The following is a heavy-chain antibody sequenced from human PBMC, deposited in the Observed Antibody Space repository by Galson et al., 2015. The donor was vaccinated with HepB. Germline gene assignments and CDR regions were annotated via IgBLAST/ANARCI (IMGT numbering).Heavy chain of an antibody. Sequence: SETLSLTCTVSGGSINNYYWSWIRQPPGKGLEWIGYIYDSGSTNYKSSLKSRITISLDTSKNQFSLRLSSVTAADTAVYYCARLGSGGDSTWYFFDYWGQGTLVTVSS. J-gene: IGHJ4*02. CDR2: IYDSGST. D-gene: IGHD2-21*02. CDR3: ARLGSGGDSTWYFFDY. V-gene: IGHV4-59*08. CDR1: GGSINNYY.